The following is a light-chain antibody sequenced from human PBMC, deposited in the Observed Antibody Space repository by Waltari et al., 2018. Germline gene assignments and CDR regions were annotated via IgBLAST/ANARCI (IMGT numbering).Light chain of an antibody. CDR1: IPYAGAYY. CDR3: ATWDNSLSEVV. J-gene: IGLJ2*01. CDR2: DNN. V-gene: IGLV1-51*01. Sequence: QSVLTQPPSVAAPPRQRVTISCSGSIPYAGAYYVSWSHQLPGTAPKLLIYDNNKRPSWIPDRFSASKSGTSATLCITGLQIGDEADYYCATWDNSLSEVVFGGGTKLTVL.